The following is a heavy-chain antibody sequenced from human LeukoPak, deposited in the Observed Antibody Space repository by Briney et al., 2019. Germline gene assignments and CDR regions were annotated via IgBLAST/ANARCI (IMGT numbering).Heavy chain of an antibody. CDR2: IYHSGST. CDR3: TNLGGFGELYG. Sequence: RSSETLSLTCAVSGGSISSGGYSWSWIRQPPGKGLEWIGYIYHSGSTYHNPSLKSRVTISVDRSKNQFSLKLSSVTAADTAVYYCTNLGGFGELYGWGQGTLVTVSS. J-gene: IGHJ4*02. D-gene: IGHD3-10*01. V-gene: IGHV4-30-2*01. CDR1: GGSISSGGYS.